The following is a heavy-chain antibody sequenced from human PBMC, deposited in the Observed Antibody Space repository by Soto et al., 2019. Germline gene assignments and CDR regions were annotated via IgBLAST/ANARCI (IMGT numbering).Heavy chain of an antibody. D-gene: IGHD5-12*01. J-gene: IGHJ4*02. CDR1: GGTFSSYA. CDR3: ARFLGVGANYFDY. V-gene: IGHV1-69*13. CDR2: IIPIFGTA. Sequence: SVKVSCKASGGTFSSYAISWVRQAPGQGLEWMGGIIPIFGTANYAQKFQGRVTITADESTSTAYMELSSLGSEDTAVYYCARFLGVGANYFDYWGQGTLVTVSS.